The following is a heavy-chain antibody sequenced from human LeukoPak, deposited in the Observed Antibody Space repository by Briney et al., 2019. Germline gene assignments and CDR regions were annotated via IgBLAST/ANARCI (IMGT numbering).Heavy chain of an antibody. CDR1: GFTFSSYG. J-gene: IGHJ4*02. V-gene: IGHV3-33*01. CDR3: ARSPGYGDYYFDY. Sequence: PGGSLRLSCAASGFTFSSYGMHWVRQAPGKGLEWVAVILYDGSNKYYADSVKGRFTISRDNSKNTLYLQMNSLRAEDTAVYYCARSPGYGDYYFDYWGQGTLVTVSS. D-gene: IGHD4-17*01. CDR2: ILYDGSNK.